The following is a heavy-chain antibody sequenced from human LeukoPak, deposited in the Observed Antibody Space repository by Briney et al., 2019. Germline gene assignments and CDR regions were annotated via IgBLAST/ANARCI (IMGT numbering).Heavy chain of an antibody. J-gene: IGHJ4*02. D-gene: IGHD5-12*01. CDR2: ISYDGGNK. CDR3: ARDSHASDRDIVRCYFDS. CDR1: GFTFSRYA. V-gene: IGHV3-30-3*01. Sequence: PGGSLRLSCVASGFTFSRYAMHWVRQAPGKGLEWVAVISYDGGNKYYADSVKGRFTISRDNSKNTLYLQMNSLRAEDTAVYHCARDSHASDRDIVRCYFDSWGQGTLVTVSS.